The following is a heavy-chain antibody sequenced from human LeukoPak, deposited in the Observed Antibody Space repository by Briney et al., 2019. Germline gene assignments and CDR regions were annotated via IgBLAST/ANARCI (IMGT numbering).Heavy chain of an antibody. J-gene: IGHJ5*02. Sequence: GGSLRLSCAASGFTFSSYWMSWVRQAPGKGLEWVANIKQDGSEKYYVDSVKGRFTISRDNAKNSLFLQMNNLRAEDTAVYHCARGGWFFDPWGQGALVTVSS. CDR2: IKQDGSEK. D-gene: IGHD3-10*01. CDR1: GFTFSSYW. V-gene: IGHV3-7*05. CDR3: ARGGWFFDP.